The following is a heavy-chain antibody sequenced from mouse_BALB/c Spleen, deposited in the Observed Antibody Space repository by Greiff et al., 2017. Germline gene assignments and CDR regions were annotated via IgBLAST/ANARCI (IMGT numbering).Heavy chain of an antibody. V-gene: IGHV1S127*01. D-gene: IGHD4-1*01. Sequence: QVQLQQPGAELVKPGASVKMSCKASGYTFTSYWMHWVKQRPGQGLEWIGVIDPSDSYTSYNQKFKGKATLTVDTSSSTAYMQLSSLTSEDSAVYYCTLANWRYFDYWGQGTTLTVSS. CDR2: IDPSDSYT. CDR3: TLANWRYFDY. J-gene: IGHJ2*01. CDR1: GYTFTSYW.